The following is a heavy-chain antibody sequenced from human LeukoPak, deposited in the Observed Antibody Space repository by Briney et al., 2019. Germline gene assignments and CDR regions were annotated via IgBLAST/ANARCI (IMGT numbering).Heavy chain of an antibody. CDR3: ARGPARYCSSTSCYGGYYYYGMDV. V-gene: IGHV4-34*01. Sequence: SETLSLTCAVYGESFSKYYWSWIRQPPGKGLEWIGEINHSGNTNYNPSLKSRVTISVDTSKNQFSLKLSSVTAADTAVYYCARGPARYCSSTSCYGGYYYYGMDVWGQGTTVTVSS. D-gene: IGHD2-2*01. CDR2: INHSGNT. CDR1: GESFSKYY. J-gene: IGHJ6*02.